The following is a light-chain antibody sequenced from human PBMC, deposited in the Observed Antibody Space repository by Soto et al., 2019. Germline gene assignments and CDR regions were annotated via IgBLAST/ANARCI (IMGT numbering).Light chain of an antibody. V-gene: IGLV2-14*03. CDR3: LSYINYNTYV. CDR1: NSDVGTYDY. J-gene: IGLJ1*01. CDR2: DVT. Sequence: QSALTQPASVSGSLGQSITISCTGSNSDVGTYDYVSWYQQHPGKAPKLIMYDVTNRPSGVSNRFSGSNSGNTASLTISGLQAEDEADYYCLSYINYNTYVFGTGTKLTVL.